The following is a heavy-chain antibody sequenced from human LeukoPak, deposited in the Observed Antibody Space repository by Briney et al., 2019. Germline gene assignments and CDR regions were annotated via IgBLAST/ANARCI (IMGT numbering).Heavy chain of an antibody. V-gene: IGHV3-23*01. CDR2: IDVSGDNT. Sequence: GGTLRLSCAASVFTFSSYGMSWVRQAPGKGLEWVSAIDVSGDNTYYADSVKGRFTISRDNSKNTVYLQMNSLRAEDTAIYYCTKGHLYYFDYRGQGALVTVSS. CDR1: VFTFSSYG. J-gene: IGHJ4*02. CDR3: TKGHLYYFDY.